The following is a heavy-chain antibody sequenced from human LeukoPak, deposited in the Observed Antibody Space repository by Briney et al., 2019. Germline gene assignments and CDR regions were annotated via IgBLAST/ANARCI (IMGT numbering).Heavy chain of an antibody. J-gene: IGHJ6*02. CDR2: ISGDTSHI. CDR1: GFTFSSYA. V-gene: IGHV3-21*01. D-gene: IGHD3-16*01. CDR3: ARVVFSGMDV. Sequence: GGSLRLSCAASGFTFSSYAMSWVRQALAKGLEWVSSISGDTSHIYYADSVKGRFTISRDNAKNSLYLQTNSLRADDTAVYYCARVVFSGMDVWGLGTTVTVSS.